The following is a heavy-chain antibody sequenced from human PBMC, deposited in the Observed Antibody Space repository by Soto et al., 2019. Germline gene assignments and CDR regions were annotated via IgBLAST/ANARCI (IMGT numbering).Heavy chain of an antibody. CDR1: GGSISSYY. D-gene: IGHD3-3*01. CDR3: AGDKVDFWGGYYTDYYYYGMDV. CDR2: IYTSGST. Sequence: PSETLSLTCTVSGGSISSYYWSWIRQPAGKGLEWIGRIYTSGSTNYNPSLKSRVTMSVNTSKNQFSLKLSSVTAADTAVYYCAGDKVDFWGGYYTDYYYYGMDVWGQGTTVTVSS. V-gene: IGHV4-4*07. J-gene: IGHJ6*02.